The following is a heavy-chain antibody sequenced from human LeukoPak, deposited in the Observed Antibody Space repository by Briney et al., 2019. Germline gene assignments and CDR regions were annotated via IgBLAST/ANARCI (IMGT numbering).Heavy chain of an antibody. Sequence: SETLSLTCAVSGGSISSGGYSWSWIRQPPGKGLEWIGYIYHSGSTYYNPSLKSRVTISVDRSKNQFSLKLSSVTAADTAVYYCARATGGDILTGGLSIDPWGQGTLVTVSS. CDR1: GGSISSGGYS. CDR2: IYHSGST. V-gene: IGHV4-30-2*01. D-gene: IGHD3-9*01. J-gene: IGHJ5*02. CDR3: ARATGGDILTGGLSIDP.